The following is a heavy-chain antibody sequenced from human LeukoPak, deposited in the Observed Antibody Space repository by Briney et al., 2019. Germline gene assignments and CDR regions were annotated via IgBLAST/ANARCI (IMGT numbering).Heavy chain of an antibody. CDR3: ARHNGASSSHQNWFDP. V-gene: IGHV4-4*09. D-gene: IGHD6-13*01. CDR2: IYTSGST. Sequence: SETLSLTCAVYSGSFSGYYWSWIRQPPGKGLEWIGYIYTSGSTNYNPSLKSRVTISVDTSKNQFSLKLSSVTAADTAVYYCARHNGASSSHQNWFDPWGQGTLVTVSS. CDR1: SGSFSGYY. J-gene: IGHJ5*02.